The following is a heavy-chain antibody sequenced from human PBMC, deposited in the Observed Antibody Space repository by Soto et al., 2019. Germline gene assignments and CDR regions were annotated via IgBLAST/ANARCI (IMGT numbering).Heavy chain of an antibody. Sequence: GGSLRLSCAASGFTFINYWMSWVRQAPGKGLEWVANIKQDGSEKYYVDSVKGRFTTSRDNAKNSLYLQMNSLRAEDTAVYYCARIVSGRDYGDSIDYWGQGTLVTVSS. CDR1: GFTFINYW. CDR3: ARIVSGRDYGDSIDY. D-gene: IGHD4-17*01. CDR2: IKQDGSEK. J-gene: IGHJ4*02. V-gene: IGHV3-7*03.